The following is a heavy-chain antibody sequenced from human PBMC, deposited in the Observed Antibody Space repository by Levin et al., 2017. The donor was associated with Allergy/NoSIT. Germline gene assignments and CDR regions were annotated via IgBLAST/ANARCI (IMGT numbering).Heavy chain of an antibody. CDR1: GYTFTGYY. J-gene: IGHJ4*02. Sequence: AASVKVSCKASGYTFTGYYMHWVRQAPGQGLEWMGWINPNSGGTNYAQKFQGRVTMTRDTSISTAYMELSRLRSDDTAVYYCARVVRGQFDWLLFGFDYWGQGTLVTVSS. CDR3: ARVVRGQFDWLLFGFDY. CDR2: INPNSGGT. V-gene: IGHV1-2*02. D-gene: IGHD3-9*01.